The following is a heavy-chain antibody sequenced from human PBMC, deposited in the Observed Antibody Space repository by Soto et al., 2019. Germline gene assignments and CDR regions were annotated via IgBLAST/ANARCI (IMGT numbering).Heavy chain of an antibody. CDR3: AREIIPLTTDWYFDL. CDR1: GGSMSGHMSY. D-gene: IGHD4-17*01. CDR2: IYESGST. Sequence: QVQLQESGPGLVKPSETLSLTCTVSGGSMSGHMSYWSWIRQPPGKGLEWIGYIYESGSTYYNPSLKIRVTITVDTSKKQFSLRLNSVTAADTAVYYCAREIIPLTTDWYFDLWGRGTLVTVSS. J-gene: IGHJ2*01. V-gene: IGHV4-30-4*01.